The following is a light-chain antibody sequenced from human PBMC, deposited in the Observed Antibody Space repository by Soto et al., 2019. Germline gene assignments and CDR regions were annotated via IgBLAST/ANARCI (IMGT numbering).Light chain of an antibody. V-gene: IGLV1-40*01. CDR3: QSYDSSLNGFVI. J-gene: IGLJ2*01. CDR2: DNI. Sequence: QSALTQPPSVSGAPGQRVTISCTGSSSNIGAGYDVHWYQQFPGTAPKLLIYDNINRPSGVPDRFSGSKSGTSASLAITGLQAEDEADYYCQSYDSSLNGFVIFGGGTKLTVL. CDR1: SSNIGAGYD.